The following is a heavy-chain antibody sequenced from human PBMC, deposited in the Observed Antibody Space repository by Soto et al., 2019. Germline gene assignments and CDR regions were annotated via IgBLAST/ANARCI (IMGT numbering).Heavy chain of an antibody. CDR1: GYSFTSYW. CDR3: ARTIAARPDAFDI. Sequence: GESLKISCKGSGYSFTSYWIGWVHQMPGKGLEWMGIIYPGDSDTRYSPSFQGQVTISADKSISTAYLQWSSLKASDTAMYYCARTIAARPDAFDIWGQGTMVTVSS. V-gene: IGHV5-51*07. CDR2: IYPGDSDT. D-gene: IGHD6-6*01. J-gene: IGHJ3*02.